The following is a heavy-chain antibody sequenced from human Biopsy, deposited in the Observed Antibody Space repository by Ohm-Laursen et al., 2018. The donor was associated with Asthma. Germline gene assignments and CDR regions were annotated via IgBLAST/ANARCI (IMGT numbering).Heavy chain of an antibody. J-gene: IGHJ4*02. CDR1: GGTFSSYA. CDR3: ARDGPVGAPSDY. V-gene: IGHV1-69*05. CDR2: IIPIFGTA. Sequence: SSVKVSCKASGGTFSSYAISWVRQAPGQGLEWMGGIIPIFGTANYAQKFQGRVTMTTDTSTSTAYMELRSLRSDDTAVYYCARDGPVGAPSDYWGQGALVTVSS. D-gene: IGHD1-26*01.